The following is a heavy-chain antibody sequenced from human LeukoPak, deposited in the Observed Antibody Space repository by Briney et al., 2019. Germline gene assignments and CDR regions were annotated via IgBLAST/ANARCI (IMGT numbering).Heavy chain of an antibody. D-gene: IGHD7-27*01. CDR1: GFTFSSHW. CDR3: ARIRESLGLGAFDI. Sequence: GGSLRLSCAASGFTFSSHWMHWVRQAPGKGLVWVSRISSDGSSTSYADSVKGRFTISRDNAKNTLYLQMNSLRAEDSALYYCARIRESLGLGAFDIWGQGTMVTVSS. CDR2: ISSDGSST. J-gene: IGHJ3*02. V-gene: IGHV3-74*01.